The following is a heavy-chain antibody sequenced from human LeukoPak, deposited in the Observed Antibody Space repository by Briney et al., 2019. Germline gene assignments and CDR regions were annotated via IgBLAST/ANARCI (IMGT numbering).Heavy chain of an antibody. V-gene: IGHV1-2*02. Sequence: ASVKVSCKASGYTFTGYYMHWVRQAPGQGLEWMGWINPNSGGTNYAQKFQGRVTMSRDTSISTTYMELSRLRSDDTAVYYCARVGTRIAAAGTPQINYWGQGTLVTVSS. CDR3: ARVGTRIAAAGTPQINY. J-gene: IGHJ4*02. D-gene: IGHD6-13*01. CDR2: INPNSGGT. CDR1: GYTFTGYY.